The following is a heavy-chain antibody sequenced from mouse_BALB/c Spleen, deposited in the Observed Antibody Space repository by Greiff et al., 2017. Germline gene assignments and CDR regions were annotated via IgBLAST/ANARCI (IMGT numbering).Heavy chain of an antibody. CDR3: KRVHYGNYDYAMDY. CDR1: GFTFSSYT. CDR2: ISSGGSYT. V-gene: IGHV5-6-4*01. J-gene: IGHJ4*01. D-gene: IGHD2-1*01. Sequence: EVKLVESGGGLVKPGGSLKLSCAASGFTFSSYTMSWVRPTPETRLEWVATISSGGSYTYSPDSVKGRFTISRDNAKNTLYLQLSSLKSEDTAMYYGKRVHYGNYDYAMDYWGQGTSVTVSS.